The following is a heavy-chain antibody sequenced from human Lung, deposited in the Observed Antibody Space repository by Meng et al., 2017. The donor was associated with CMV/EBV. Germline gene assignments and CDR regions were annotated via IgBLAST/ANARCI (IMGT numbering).Heavy chain of an antibody. CDR2: IIPIFGTA. CDR1: GGTFSSYA. CDR3: ARGKDIVVVPAAYTFDY. V-gene: IGHV1-69*05. Sequence: SVKVSCKDSGGTFSSYAISWVRQAPGQGLEWMGGIIPIFGTANYAQKFQGRVTITTDESTSTAYMELSSLRSEDTAVYYCARGKDIVVVPAAYTFDYWCQDTLVXVSS. J-gene: IGHJ4*02. D-gene: IGHD2-2*01.